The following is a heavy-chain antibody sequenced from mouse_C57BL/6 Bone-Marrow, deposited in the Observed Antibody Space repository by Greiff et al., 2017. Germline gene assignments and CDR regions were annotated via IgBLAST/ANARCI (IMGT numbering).Heavy chain of an antibody. V-gene: IGHV1-15*01. D-gene: IGHD2-10*02. CDR2: IDPDTGGT. Sequence: QVQLQQSGAELVRPGASVTLSCKASGYTFTDYEMHWVKQTPVHGLEWIGAIDPDTGGTAYNQKFKGKAILTADKSSSTAYMELRSLTSEDSAVYYCTREGYGNFAWFAYWGQGTLVTVSA. CDR1: GYTFTDYE. J-gene: IGHJ3*01. CDR3: TREGYGNFAWFAY.